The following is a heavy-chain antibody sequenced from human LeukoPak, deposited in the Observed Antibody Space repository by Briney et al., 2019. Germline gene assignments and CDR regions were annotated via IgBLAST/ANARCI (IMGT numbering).Heavy chain of an antibody. D-gene: IGHD3-22*01. Sequence: GGSLRLSCAASGFTFSSYAMSWVRQAPGKGLEWVSAISGSGGSTYYADSVKGRFTISRDNSKNTLYLQMNSLRAEDTAVYYCAEDRFYYDSSGYYRLHFDYWGQGTLVTVSS. CDR3: AEDRFYYDSSGYYRLHFDY. CDR1: GFTFSSYA. V-gene: IGHV3-23*01. CDR2: ISGSGGST. J-gene: IGHJ4*02.